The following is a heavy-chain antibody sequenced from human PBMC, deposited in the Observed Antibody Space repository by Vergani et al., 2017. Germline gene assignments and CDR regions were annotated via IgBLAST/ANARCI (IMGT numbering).Heavy chain of an antibody. CDR1: GGSISSGGYY. J-gene: IGHJ4*02. D-gene: IGHD3-3*01. Sequence: QVQLQESGPGLVKPSQTLSPTCSVSGGSISSGGYYWSWIRQHPGKGLEWIGYIYYSGTAYYNPSLTSRVTIAVDTSKNQFSQKLSSVTAADTAVYYCASHYDPSYYFDYWGQGTLVTVSS. CDR3: ASHYDPSYYFDY. V-gene: IGHV4-31*03. CDR2: IYYSGTA.